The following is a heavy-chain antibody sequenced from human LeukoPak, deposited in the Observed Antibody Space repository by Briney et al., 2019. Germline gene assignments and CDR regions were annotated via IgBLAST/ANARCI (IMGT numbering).Heavy chain of an antibody. D-gene: IGHD2-2*01. CDR2: ISSSSTI. V-gene: IGHV3-48*01. J-gene: IGHJ4*02. CDR3: ARNPPGYCSSTSCQAYYFDY. Sequence: GGSLRLSCAASGFTFSSYSMNWVRQAPGKGLEWVSYISSSSTIYYADSVKGRFTISRDNAKNSLYLQMNSLRAEDTAVYYCARNPPGYCSSTSCQAYYFDYWGQGTLVTVSS. CDR1: GFTFSSYS.